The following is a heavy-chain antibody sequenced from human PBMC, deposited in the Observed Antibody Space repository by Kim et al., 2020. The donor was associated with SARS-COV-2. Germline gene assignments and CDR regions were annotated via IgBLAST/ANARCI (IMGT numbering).Heavy chain of an antibody. CDR3: ARGGRGGLLWFGPDAFDI. V-gene: IGHV5-51*01. J-gene: IGHJ3*02. Sequence: GESLKISCKGSGYSFTSYWIGWVRQMPGKGLEWMGIIYPGDSDTRYSPSFQGQVTISADKSISTAYLQWSSLKASDTAMYYCARGGRGGLLWFGPDAFDIWGQGTMVTVSS. CDR2: IYPGDSDT. CDR1: GYSFTSYW. D-gene: IGHD3-10*01.